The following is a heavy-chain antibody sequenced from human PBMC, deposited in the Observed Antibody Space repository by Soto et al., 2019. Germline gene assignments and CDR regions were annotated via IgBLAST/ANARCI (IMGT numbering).Heavy chain of an antibody. CDR2: IIPIFGTA. D-gene: IGHD3-22*01. CDR3: AKVRRKGGYYQAPDY. Sequence: QVQLVQSGAEVKKPGSSVKVSCKASGGTFSSYAISWVRQAPGQGLEWMGGIIPIFGTANYAQKFQGRVTITADESTNTAYMELSSLRSEDTAVYYCAKVRRKGGYYQAPDYWGQGTLVTVSS. V-gene: IGHV1-69*01. J-gene: IGHJ4*02. CDR1: GGTFSSYA.